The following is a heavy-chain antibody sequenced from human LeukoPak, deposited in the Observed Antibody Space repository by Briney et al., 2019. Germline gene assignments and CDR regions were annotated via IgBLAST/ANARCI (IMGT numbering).Heavy chain of an antibody. J-gene: IGHJ5*02. CDR3: ARDLGYCTGGTCYPNWFDP. V-gene: IGHV1-3*01. CDR2: INAGNHNT. D-gene: IGHD2-15*01. CDR1: GYTFTSYA. Sequence: ASVKVSCKASGYTFTSYAMHWVRQAPGQRLEWMGWINAGNHNTKYSQKFQGRVTITRDTSASTAYMELSSLRSEDTAVYYCARDLGYCTGGTCYPNWFDPWGQGTLVTVSS.